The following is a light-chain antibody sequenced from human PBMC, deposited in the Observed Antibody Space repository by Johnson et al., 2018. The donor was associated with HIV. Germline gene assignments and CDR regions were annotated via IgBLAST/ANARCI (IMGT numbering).Light chain of an antibody. J-gene: IGLJ1*01. CDR1: SSNIGNNY. CDR3: ATWDSSLSTYV. CDR2: ENN. Sequence: QSVLTQPPSVSAAPGQKVTISCSGSSSNIGNNYVSWYQQLPGTAPKLLIYENNKRPSGIPDRFSGSKSGTSATLGITGLQTGDEADYCCATWDSSLSTYVFGTGTKVTLL. V-gene: IGLV1-51*02.